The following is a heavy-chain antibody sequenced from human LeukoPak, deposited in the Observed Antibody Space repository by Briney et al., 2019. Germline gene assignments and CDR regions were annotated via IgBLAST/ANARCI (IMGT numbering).Heavy chain of an antibody. D-gene: IGHD5-12*01. CDR2: INPSGGST. Sequence: ASVKVSCKASGYTFTSYYMHWVRQAPGQGLEWMGLINPSGGSTSYAQKFQGRVTMTRDTSTSTAYMELSSLRSEDTAVYYCAREGGSSSRYSGYDWAGYGFDPWGQGTLVTVSS. CDR1: GYTFTSYY. V-gene: IGHV1-46*01. CDR3: AREGGSSSRYSGYDWAGYGFDP. J-gene: IGHJ5*02.